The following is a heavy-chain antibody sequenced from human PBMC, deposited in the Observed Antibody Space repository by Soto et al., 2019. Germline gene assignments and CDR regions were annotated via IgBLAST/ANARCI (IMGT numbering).Heavy chain of an antibody. CDR1: GFTFSSYE. Sequence: PGGSLRLSCAASGFTFSSYEMNWVRQAPGKGLEWVSYISSSGSTIYYADSVKGRFTISRDNAKNSLYLQMNSLRAEDTAVYYCARDRGGYYYRYFDYWGQGTLVTVSS. V-gene: IGHV3-48*03. J-gene: IGHJ4*02. D-gene: IGHD3-22*01. CDR2: ISSSGSTI. CDR3: ARDRGGYYYRYFDY.